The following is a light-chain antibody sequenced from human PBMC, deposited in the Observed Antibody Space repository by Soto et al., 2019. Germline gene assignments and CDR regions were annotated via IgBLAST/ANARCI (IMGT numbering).Light chain of an antibody. CDR1: QSVTGSY. Sequence: EIVLTQSPGTLSLSPGEGATLSCRASQSVTGSYLAWYQQKPGQAPRLLIYGASSRATGIPVRFSGSESGTDFTLTISRLEPEDFAVYYCQQYGSSPRTFGQGTKVEI. V-gene: IGKV3-20*01. CDR3: QQYGSSPRT. J-gene: IGKJ1*01. CDR2: GAS.